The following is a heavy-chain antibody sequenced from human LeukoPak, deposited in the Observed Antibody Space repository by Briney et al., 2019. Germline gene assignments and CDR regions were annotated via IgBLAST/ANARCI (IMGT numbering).Heavy chain of an antibody. CDR3: VQTTGWPGFDY. Sequence: SETLSLTCTTSGVSISRFYWSWVRQPPGKGLEWVGNIYSGVPTYFNPSLKSRVIISVDTSKNQFSLNLTSVTAADTAMYYCVQTTGWPGFDYWGQGILVTVSS. V-gene: IGHV4-4*09. D-gene: IGHD1-1*01. CDR1: GVSISRFY. CDR2: IYSGVPT. J-gene: IGHJ4*02.